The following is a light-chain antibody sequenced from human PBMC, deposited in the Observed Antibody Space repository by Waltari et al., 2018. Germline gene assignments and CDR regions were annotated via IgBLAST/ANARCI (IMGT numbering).Light chain of an antibody. Sequence: QSALTQPASVSGSPGQSITISCTGTSSDFGNYNLVSWYQQYPGKAPKVMIDVDNRRPSGVSDRFSGSTSGNTASLTISGVQAEDEADYYCCSYAGSYTWVFSGGTKLTVL. CDR2: VDN. CDR3: CSYAGSYTWV. CDR1: SSDFGNYNL. J-gene: IGLJ3*02. V-gene: IGLV2-23*01.